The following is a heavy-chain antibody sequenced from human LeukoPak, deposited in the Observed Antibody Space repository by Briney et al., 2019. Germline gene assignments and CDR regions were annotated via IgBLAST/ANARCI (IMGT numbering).Heavy chain of an antibody. Sequence: ASVTVSFKVSGYTLTELSMHLVRQAPGKGLEWMGGFDPEDGETIYAQKFQGRVTMTEDTSTDTAYMELSSLRSEDTAVYYCATPTYSGYDPWFDPWGQGTLVTVSS. V-gene: IGHV1-24*01. CDR3: ATPTYSGYDPWFDP. CDR1: GYTLTELS. J-gene: IGHJ5*02. CDR2: FDPEDGET. D-gene: IGHD5-12*01.